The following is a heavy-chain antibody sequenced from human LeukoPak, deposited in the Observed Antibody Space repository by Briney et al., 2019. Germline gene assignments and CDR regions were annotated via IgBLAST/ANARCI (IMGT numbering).Heavy chain of an antibody. CDR1: GGSFSGYY. CDR3: ASGEPTNAEYFQH. D-gene: IGHD1-14*01. CDR2: INHSGST. J-gene: IGHJ1*01. Sequence: SETLSLTCAVYGGSFSGYYWSWIRQPPGKGLEWIGEINHSGSTNYNPSLKSRVTISVDTSKNQFSLKLSSVTAADTAVYYCASGEPTNAEYFQHWGQGTLVTVSS. V-gene: IGHV4-34*01.